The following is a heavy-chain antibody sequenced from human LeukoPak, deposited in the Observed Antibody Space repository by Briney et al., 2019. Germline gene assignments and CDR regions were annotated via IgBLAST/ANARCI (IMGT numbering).Heavy chain of an antibody. V-gene: IGHV1-69*05. D-gene: IGHD5-18*01. CDR3: ARCGYSYGYWYYYYMDV. CDR2: IIPIFGTA. Sequence: ASVKVSCKASGGTFSSYAISWVRQAPGQGLEWMGGIIPIFGTANYAHKFQGRVTITTDESTRKAYMELSSLRSEDTAVYYCARCGYSYGYWYYYYMDVWGKGTTVTVSS. J-gene: IGHJ6*03. CDR1: GGTFSSYA.